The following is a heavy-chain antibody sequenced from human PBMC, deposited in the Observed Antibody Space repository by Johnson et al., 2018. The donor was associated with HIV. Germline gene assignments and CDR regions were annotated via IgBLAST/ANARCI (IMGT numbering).Heavy chain of an antibody. CDR3: ARGYYYDSSGSDDAFDI. V-gene: IGHV3-30-3*01. Sequence: QVQLVESGGGVAQPGRSLRLSCAASRFTFSFYAMHWVRQAPGKGLEWVALILYDGSNKYYADSVKGRFTISRDNSKNTLCLQMNSLRAEDTAVYYCARGYYYDSSGSDDAFDIWGQGTMVTVSS. CDR2: ILYDGSNK. CDR1: RFTFSFYA. J-gene: IGHJ3*02. D-gene: IGHD3-22*01.